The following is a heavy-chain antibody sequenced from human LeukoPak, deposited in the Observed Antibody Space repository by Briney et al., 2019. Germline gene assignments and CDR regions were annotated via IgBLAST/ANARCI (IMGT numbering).Heavy chain of an antibody. CDR2: IIPIFGTA. D-gene: IGHD3-3*01. V-gene: IGHV1-69*05. J-gene: IGHJ4*02. Sequence: ASVKVSCKASGCTFSSYAISWVRQAPGQGLEWMGGIIPIFGTANYAQKFQGRVTITTDESTSTAYMELSSLRSEDTAVYYCARGLDPSEWLFFLWGQGTLVTVSS. CDR1: GCTFSSYA. CDR3: ARGLDPSEWLFFL.